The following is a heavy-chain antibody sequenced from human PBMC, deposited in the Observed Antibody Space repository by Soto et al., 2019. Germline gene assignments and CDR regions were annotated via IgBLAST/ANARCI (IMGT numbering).Heavy chain of an antibody. CDR2: ISAYNGNT. CDR3: ARDRRDYGDYNWFDP. D-gene: IGHD4-17*01. CDR1: GYTFTSYG. J-gene: IGHJ5*02. V-gene: IGHV1-18*01. Sequence: QVQLVQSGAEVKKPGASVKVSCKAPGYTFTSYGISWVRQAPGQGLEWMGWISAYNGNTNYAQKLQGRVTMTTDTSTSTAYMELRSLRSDDTAVYYCARDRRDYGDYNWFDPWGQGTLVTVSS.